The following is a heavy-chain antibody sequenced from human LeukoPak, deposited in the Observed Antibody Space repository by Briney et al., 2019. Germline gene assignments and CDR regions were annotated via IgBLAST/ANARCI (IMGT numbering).Heavy chain of an antibody. V-gene: IGHV3-53*01. D-gene: IGHD3-3*01. Sequence: GGSLRLSCAASGFTVSSNYMSWVRQAPGKGLEWVSVIYSGGSTYYADSVKGRFTISRDNSKNTLYLQMNSLRAEDTAVYYCARDSGDDFWSGWDIWGQGTMVTVSS. CDR2: IYSGGST. J-gene: IGHJ3*02. CDR1: GFTVSSNY. CDR3: ARDSGDDFWSGWDI.